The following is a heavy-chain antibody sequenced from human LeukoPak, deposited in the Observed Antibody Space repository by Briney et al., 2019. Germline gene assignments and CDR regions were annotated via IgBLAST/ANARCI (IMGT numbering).Heavy chain of an antibody. V-gene: IGHV3-11*04. D-gene: IGHD2-2*01. CDR3: ARTHCRGTTCPRNNWFDP. Sequence: GGSLRLSCAASGFTFSDYYMSWIRQAPGKGLEWVSYISSSGSTIYYADSVKGRFTISRDNTKNSLYLQTNSLRAEDTAVYYCARTHCRGTTCPRNNWFDPWGQGTLVTVSS. J-gene: IGHJ5*02. CDR2: ISSSGSTI. CDR1: GFTFSDYY.